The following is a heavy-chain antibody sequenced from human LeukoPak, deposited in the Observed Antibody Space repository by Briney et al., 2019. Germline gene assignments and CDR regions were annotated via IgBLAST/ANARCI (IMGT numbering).Heavy chain of an antibody. V-gene: IGHV1-8*02. CDR1: GYTFTGYY. D-gene: IGHD1-26*01. J-gene: IGHJ3*02. CDR2: MNPNSGNT. Sequence: WASVKVSCKASGYTFTGYYMHWVRQATGQGLEWMGWMNPNSGNTGYAQKFQGRVTMTRNTSISTAYMELSSLRSEDTAVYYCARGRHRWELLNAFDIWGQGTMVTVSS. CDR3: ARGRHRWELLNAFDI.